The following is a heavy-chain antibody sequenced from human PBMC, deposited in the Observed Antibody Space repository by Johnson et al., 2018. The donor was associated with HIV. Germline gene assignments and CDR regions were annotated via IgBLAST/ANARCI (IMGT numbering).Heavy chain of an antibody. CDR3: ARYRIAAAGHDAFDI. D-gene: IGHD6-13*01. V-gene: IGHV3-66*01. Sequence: VQLVESGGGLVQPGGSLRLSCAASGFTVSSNYMSWVRQAPGKGLEWVSVIYSGGSTYYADSVKGRFTISRDNAKNSLYLQMNRLRAEDTAVYYCARYRIAAAGHDAFDIWGQGTMVTVSS. J-gene: IGHJ3*02. CDR2: IYSGGST. CDR1: GFTVSSNY.